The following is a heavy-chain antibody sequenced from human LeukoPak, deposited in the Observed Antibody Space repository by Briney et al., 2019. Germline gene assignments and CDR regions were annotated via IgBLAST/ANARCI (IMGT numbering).Heavy chain of an antibody. D-gene: IGHD5-24*01. J-gene: IGHJ3*02. CDR1: GGSISSYY. Sequence: SETLSLTCTVSGGSISSYYWNWIRQPAGKGLEWIGRIHTSGSTNYNPSLKSRVTMSVDTSKNKFSLKLSSVTAADTAVYYCARTREEMAPFDAFDIWGQGTMVTVSS. CDR3: ARTREEMAPFDAFDI. V-gene: IGHV4-4*07. CDR2: IHTSGST.